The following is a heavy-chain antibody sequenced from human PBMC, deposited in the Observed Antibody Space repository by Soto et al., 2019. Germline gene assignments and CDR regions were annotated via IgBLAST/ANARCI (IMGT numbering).Heavy chain of an antibody. J-gene: IGHJ6*02. V-gene: IGHV4-31*03. CDR3: ARGAYYGSGSYSVYYYGMDV. D-gene: IGHD3-10*01. Sequence: SETLSLTCTVSGGSISSGGYYWSWIRQHPGKGLEWIGYIYYSGSTYYNPSLKSRVTISVDTSKNQFSLKLSSVTAADTAVYYCARGAYYGSGSYSVYYYGMDVWGQGTTVTVSS. CDR1: GGSISSGGYY. CDR2: IYYSGST.